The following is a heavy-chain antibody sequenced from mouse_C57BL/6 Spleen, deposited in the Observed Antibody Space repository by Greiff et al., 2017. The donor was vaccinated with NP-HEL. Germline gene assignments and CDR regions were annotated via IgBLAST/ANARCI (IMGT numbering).Heavy chain of an antibody. Sequence: DVKLVESGGGLVKPGGSLKLSCAASGFTFSDYGMHWVRQAPEKGLEWVAYISSGSSTIYYADTVKGRFTISRDNAKNTLFLQMTSLRSEDTAMYYCARRAYGSSPYAMDYWGQGTSVTVSS. CDR2: ISSGSSTI. J-gene: IGHJ4*01. V-gene: IGHV5-17*01. CDR1: GFTFSDYG. CDR3: ARRAYGSSPYAMDY. D-gene: IGHD1-1*01.